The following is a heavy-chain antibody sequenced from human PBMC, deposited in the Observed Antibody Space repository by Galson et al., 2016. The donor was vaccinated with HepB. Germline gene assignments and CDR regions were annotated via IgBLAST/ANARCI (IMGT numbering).Heavy chain of an antibody. J-gene: IGHJ4*02. D-gene: IGHD1-20*01. Sequence: SLRLSCAASGFTLSNSAMSWVRQAPGEGLVWVSRINTVGSIINYADSVKGRFTISRDNSKNTLYLEMNSLRAEDTAVYYCARDNWDDAGCSVDHWGQGTPVTVSS. CDR3: ARDNWDDAGCSVDH. CDR2: INTVGSII. V-gene: IGHV3-74*01. CDR1: GFTLSNSA.